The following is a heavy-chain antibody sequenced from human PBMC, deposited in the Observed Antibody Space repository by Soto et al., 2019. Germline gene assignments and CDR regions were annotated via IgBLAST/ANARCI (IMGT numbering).Heavy chain of an antibody. J-gene: IGHJ6*02. D-gene: IGHD2-15*01. V-gene: IGHV3-53*01. CDR1: GFTVSDNY. CDR3: ARGYPTGGNGLDV. CDR2: IYSGGST. Sequence: GGSLRLSCAASGFTVSDNYMNWVRQAPGKGLEWVSVIYSGGSTYYTDSVKGRFTISRDNSKNKLYLQMNSLRAEDTAVYYCARGYPTGGNGLDVWGQGTTVTVYS.